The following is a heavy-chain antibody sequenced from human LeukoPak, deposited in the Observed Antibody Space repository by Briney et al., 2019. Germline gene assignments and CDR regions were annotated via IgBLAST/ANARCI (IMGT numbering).Heavy chain of an antibody. CDR3: ARDRGFLEWLGAFDI. Sequence: SETLSLTCTVSGDSISSCYCSCFRQPPPKGLEWIGYSFYRGSTTYNPSLKSRVTIYVDTSKYQFSLKLSSVTAADTAVYDCARDRGFLEWLGAFDIWGQGTMVTVSS. CDR2: SFYRGST. V-gene: IGHV4-59*01. J-gene: IGHJ3*02. D-gene: IGHD3-3*01. CDR1: GDSISSCY.